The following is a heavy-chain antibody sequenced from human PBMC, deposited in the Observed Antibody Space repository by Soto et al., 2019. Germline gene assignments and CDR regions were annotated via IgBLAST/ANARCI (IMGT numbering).Heavy chain of an antibody. J-gene: IGHJ3*02. CDR3: AHIMITYGGVIALDAFDI. CDR1: GFSLTTSRVG. D-gene: IGHD3-16*02. V-gene: IGHV2-5*02. CDR2: IYWDDDK. Sequence: QITLKESGPTLVHPTQTLTLTRAFSGFSLTTSRVGVAWIRQPPGKALEWLAIIYWDDDKRYNPSLRSRLAITNDISKNQVGLTMTSLDPVDKATYYCAHIMITYGGVIALDAFDIWGKGTLVTVSS.